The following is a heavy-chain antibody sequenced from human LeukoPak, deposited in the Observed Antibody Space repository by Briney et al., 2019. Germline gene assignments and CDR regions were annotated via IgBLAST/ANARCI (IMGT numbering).Heavy chain of an antibody. CDR1: EFTFGDYA. J-gene: IGHJ4*02. V-gene: IGHV3-49*03. D-gene: IGHD5-18*01. CDR2: IRNKAYGGTT. CDR3: TSTRRGYSYGYDY. Sequence: PGGSLRLSCTASEFTFGDYAMSWFRQAPGKGLEWVGFIRNKAYGGTTEYAASVKGRFTISRGDSKTIAYLQMNSLKTEDTAVYYCTSTRRGYSYGYDYWGQGTLVTVSS.